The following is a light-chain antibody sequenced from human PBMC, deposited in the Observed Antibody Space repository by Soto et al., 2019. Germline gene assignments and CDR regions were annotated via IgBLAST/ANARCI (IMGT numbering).Light chain of an antibody. CDR3: QSYDSSLSGPVV. V-gene: IGLV1-40*01. CDR2: GNS. Sequence: QSVLTQPPSVSGAPGQRVTISCTGSSSNIGAGYDVHWYQQLPGTAPKLLIYGNSNRPSGVPDRFSGSKSGTSASLAITGLQAEDEADYYCQSYDSSLSGPVVFGGGTKRTGL. J-gene: IGLJ2*01. CDR1: SSNIGAGYD.